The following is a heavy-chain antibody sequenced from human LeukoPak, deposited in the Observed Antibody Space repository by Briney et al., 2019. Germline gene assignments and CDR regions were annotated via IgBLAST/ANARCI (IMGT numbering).Heavy chain of an antibody. CDR2: IYHSGRT. Sequence: SETLSLTCTVSGYSISSGYYWGWIRQPPGKGLEWIGNIYHSGRTYYNPSLKSRVTISVDTSKNQFSLKLSSVTAADTAVYYCARRRGSGSYYNRDRWGLNWFDPWGQGTLVTVSS. CDR3: ARRRGSGSYYNRDRWGLNWFDP. J-gene: IGHJ5*02. V-gene: IGHV4-38-2*02. CDR1: GYSISSGYY. D-gene: IGHD3-10*01.